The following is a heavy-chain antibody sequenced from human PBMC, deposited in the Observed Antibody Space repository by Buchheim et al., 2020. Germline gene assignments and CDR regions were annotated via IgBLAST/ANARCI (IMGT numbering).Heavy chain of an antibody. CDR1: GFTFRSYG. CDR3: ARGYYYDSSGYYW. D-gene: IGHD3-22*01. J-gene: IGHJ4*02. CDR2: IWYDGSNN. Sequence: QVQLVESGGGLVKPGGSLRLSCAASGFTFRSYGMHWVRQAPGKGLEWVALIWYDGSNNYYADSVKGRFTISRDNSKNTLFLQMNSLRAEDTAVYYCARGYYYDSSGYYWWGQGTL. V-gene: IGHV3-33*01.